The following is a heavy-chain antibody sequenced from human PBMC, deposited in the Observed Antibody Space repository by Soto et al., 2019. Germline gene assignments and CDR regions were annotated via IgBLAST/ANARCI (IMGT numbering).Heavy chain of an antibody. D-gene: IGHD6-13*01. CDR2: IRSKAYGGTT. Sequence: GGSLRLSCTASGFTFGDYAMSWFRQAPGKGLEWVGFIRSKAYGGTTECAASVKGRFTISRDDSKSIAYLQMSSLKTEDTAVYYCTRDLAAAGNHYYYGMDVWGQGTTVTVSS. V-gene: IGHV3-49*03. CDR3: TRDLAAAGNHYYYGMDV. J-gene: IGHJ6*02. CDR1: GFTFGDYA.